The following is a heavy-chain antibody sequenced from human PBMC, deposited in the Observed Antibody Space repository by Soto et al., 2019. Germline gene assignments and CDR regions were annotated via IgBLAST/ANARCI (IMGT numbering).Heavy chain of an antibody. D-gene: IGHD3-3*01. V-gene: IGHV3-48*03. J-gene: IGHJ6*02. Sequence: PGGSLRLSCAASGFTFSSYEMNWVRQAPGKGLEWVSYISSSGSTIYYADSVKGRFTISRDNAKNSLYLQMNSLRAEDTAVYYCARDDRLAIFGVVKDYYGMDVWGQGTTVTVSS. CDR3: ARDDRLAIFGVVKDYYGMDV. CDR1: GFTFSSYE. CDR2: ISSSGSTI.